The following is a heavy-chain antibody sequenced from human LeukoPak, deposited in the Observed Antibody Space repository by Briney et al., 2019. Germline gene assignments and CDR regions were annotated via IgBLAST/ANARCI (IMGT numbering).Heavy chain of an antibody. CDR3: AKDLDSTDLYDNAD. V-gene: IGHV3-23*01. Sequence: GGSLRLSCVAPGFTFSRYAMNWVRQTPGKRLEWVSLIGTNEARTHYADSVKGRFTISRDNSKNTLFLQMHSVRAEDTAVYYCAKDLDSTDLYDNADWGQGTLVTVSS. J-gene: IGHJ1*01. D-gene: IGHD2/OR15-2a*01. CDR2: IGTNEART. CDR1: GFTFSRYA.